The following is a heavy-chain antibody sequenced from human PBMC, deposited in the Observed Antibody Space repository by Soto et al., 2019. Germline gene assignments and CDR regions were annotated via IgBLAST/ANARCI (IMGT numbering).Heavy chain of an antibody. CDR2: ITSSGSTI. V-gene: IGHV3-48*03. CDR1: GFTFSRYE. J-gene: IGHJ4*02. D-gene: IGHD3-22*01. CDR3: VRGAMIVVVYFDY. Sequence: PGGSLRLSCGASGFTFSRYEMNWVRQAPGKGLEWVSYITSSGSTIYYADSVKGRFTISRDNAKNSLYLQMNSLRAEDTAVYYCVRGAMIVVVYFDYWGQGTPVTVSS.